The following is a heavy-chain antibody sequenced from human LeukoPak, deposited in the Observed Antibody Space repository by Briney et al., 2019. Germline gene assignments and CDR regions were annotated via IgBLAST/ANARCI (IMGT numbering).Heavy chain of an antibody. Sequence: GASVKVSCKASGYTFTSYGISWVRQAPGQGREWMGWISAYNGNTNYAQKLQGRVTMTTDTSTSTAYMELRSLRSDYTAVYYCARGIVVVPAAPEDYYYYGMDVWGQGTTVTVSS. CDR2: ISAYNGNT. D-gene: IGHD2-2*01. V-gene: IGHV1-18*01. CDR1: GYTFTSYG. J-gene: IGHJ6*02. CDR3: ARGIVVVPAAPEDYYYYGMDV.